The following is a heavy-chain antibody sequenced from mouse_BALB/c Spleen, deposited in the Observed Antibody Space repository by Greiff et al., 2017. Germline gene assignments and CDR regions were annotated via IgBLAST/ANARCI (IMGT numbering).Heavy chain of an antibody. CDR3: ARSINYGSSYFDY. Sequence: QVQLQQSGPELVKPGASVKISCKASGYAFSSSWMNWVKQRPGQGLEWIGRIYPGDGDTNYNGKFKGKATLTADKSSSTAYMQLSSLTSVDSAVYFCARSINYGSSYFDYWGQGTTLTVSS. CDR1: GYAFSSSW. V-gene: IGHV1-82*01. D-gene: IGHD1-1*01. J-gene: IGHJ2*01. CDR2: IYPGDGDT.